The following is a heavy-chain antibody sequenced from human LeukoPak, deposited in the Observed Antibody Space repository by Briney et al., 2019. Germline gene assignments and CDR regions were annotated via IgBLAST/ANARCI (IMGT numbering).Heavy chain of an antibody. CDR1: GYTFINFW. Sequence: GESLKISCKTSGYTFINFWIAWVRQVPGKGLEWMVIIHPEDSDTRYSPSFQGQVNISVDKSISTAYLQWNSLKASDTAMYYCARRGLSGYCSATTCYDAFDLWGQGIMVTVSA. V-gene: IGHV5-51*01. CDR3: ARRGLSGYCSATTCYDAFDL. D-gene: IGHD2-15*01. J-gene: IGHJ3*01. CDR2: IHPEDSDT.